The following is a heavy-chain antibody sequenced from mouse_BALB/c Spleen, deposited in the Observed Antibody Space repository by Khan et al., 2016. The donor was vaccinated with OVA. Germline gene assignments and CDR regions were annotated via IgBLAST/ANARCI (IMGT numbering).Heavy chain of an antibody. V-gene: IGHV3-2*02. CDR2: ISYSGGT. Sequence: VQLQESGPGLVKPSQSLSLTCTVTGYSITSGYAWNWIRQLPGNKLEWMGYISYSGGTSYNPSLKSRISSTRDTSKNQFFLQLNSVTTEDTATYYCARGNYYGYYIDYWGQGTTLTVSS. CDR1: GYSITSGYA. CDR3: ARGNYYGYYIDY. D-gene: IGHD1-1*01. J-gene: IGHJ2*01.